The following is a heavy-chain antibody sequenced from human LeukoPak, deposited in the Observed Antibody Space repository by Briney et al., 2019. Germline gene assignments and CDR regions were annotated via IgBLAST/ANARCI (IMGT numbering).Heavy chain of an antibody. CDR2: LTGDRGST. CDR1: GFTFSNNA. D-gene: IGHD3-10*01. V-gene: IGHV3-23*01. Sequence: GGSLRLSCAASGFTFSNNAMSWVLQAPGKGLEWVSVLTGDRGSTYYADFVKGRLTISRDNSKNTLYLQMNSLRAEDTAIYYCAKDAVAPGSGGDFFDYWGQGTLVTVSS. CDR3: AKDAVAPGSGGDFFDY. J-gene: IGHJ4*02.